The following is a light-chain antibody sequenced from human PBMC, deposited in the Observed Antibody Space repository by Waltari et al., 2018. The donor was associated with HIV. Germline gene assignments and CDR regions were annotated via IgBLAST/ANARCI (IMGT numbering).Light chain of an antibody. CDR1: RGHRNNL. V-gene: IGLV4-60*03. CDR2: LEGSGTY. Sequence: QPAVTQSSSASASLGSSVTLTCTLTRGHRNNLITCHPQQPGKAPRFLMKLEGSGTYNKGSGVPDRFSGSSSVAARYLTISKLQSEDEADYYCETWDKNSRVFGGGTKLTVL. CDR3: ETWDKNSRV. J-gene: IGLJ2*01.